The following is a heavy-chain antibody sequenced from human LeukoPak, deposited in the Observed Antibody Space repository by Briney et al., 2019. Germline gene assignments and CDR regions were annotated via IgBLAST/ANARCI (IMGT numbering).Heavy chain of an antibody. CDR2: ISGSGGST. D-gene: IGHD1/OR15-1a*01. V-gene: IGHV3-23*01. CDR1: GFTFTNYV. Sequence: SGGSLRLSCAASGFTFTNYVMTWVRQAPGKGLGWVSAISGSGGSTYYADSVKGRFTVSRDNSKNTVYLQMNSLRAEDTAVYYCARGNWNKLEVFDYWGQGTLVTVSS. CDR3: ARGNWNKLEVFDY. J-gene: IGHJ4*02.